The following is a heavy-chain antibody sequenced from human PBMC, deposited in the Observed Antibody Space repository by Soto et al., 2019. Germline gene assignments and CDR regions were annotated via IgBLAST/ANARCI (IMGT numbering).Heavy chain of an antibody. V-gene: IGHV1-69*06. Sequence: SSEKVSSKAPGGTFRSYALRWVRQAPAQELACMGGIITIFGTANYAQKFQATDTITADKSTSTAYMELSSQRSANNAVYYWARPHGSGSKNWLESWGRGPLVTVSS. D-gene: IGHD3-10*01. CDR3: ARPHGSGSKNWLES. J-gene: IGHJ5*02. CDR2: IITIFGTA. CDR1: GGTFRSYA.